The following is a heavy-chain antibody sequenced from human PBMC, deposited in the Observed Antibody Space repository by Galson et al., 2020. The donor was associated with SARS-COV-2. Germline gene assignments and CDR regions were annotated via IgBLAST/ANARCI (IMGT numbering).Heavy chain of an antibody. Sequence: GESLKISCAASGFTFSSYWMSWVRQAPGKGLEWVANVKQDGSDRYYVDSVKGRFTISSDYAKNSVYLQMKSLRAEDTAVYYCARDQDGYNDFWGQGTLVTVSS. CDR2: VKQDGSDR. CDR1: GFTFSSYW. J-gene: IGHJ4*02. D-gene: IGHD5-12*01. V-gene: IGHV3-7*01. CDR3: ARDQDGYNDF.